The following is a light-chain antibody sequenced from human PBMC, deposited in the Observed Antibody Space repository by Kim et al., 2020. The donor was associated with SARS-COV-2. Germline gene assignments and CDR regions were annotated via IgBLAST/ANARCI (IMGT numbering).Light chain of an antibody. CDR2: KVS. V-gene: IGKV2-30*01. CDR3: MQGTLWPPTWT. Sequence: VVMTQSPLSLPVTLGQPASISCRSSQSLVYSDGNTYLNWFQQRPGQSPRRLIYKVSNRDSGVPDRFSGSGSGTDFTRKISREEAEDVGVYYCMQGTLWPPTWTFGQETKLDIK. J-gene: IGKJ1*01. CDR1: QSLVYSDGNTY.